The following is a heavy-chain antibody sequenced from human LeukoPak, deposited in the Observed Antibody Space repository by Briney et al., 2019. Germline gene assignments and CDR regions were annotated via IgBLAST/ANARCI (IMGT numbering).Heavy chain of an antibody. CDR3: ARRDSSGWYYFDY. Sequence: SETLSLTCTASGGSISSSSYYWDWIRQPPGKGLEWIGSIYYSGSTYYNPSLKSRVTISVDTSKNQFSLKLSSVTAADTAVYYCARRDSSGWYYFDYWGQGTLVTVSS. CDR1: GGSISSSSYY. J-gene: IGHJ4*02. V-gene: IGHV4-39*01. D-gene: IGHD6-19*01. CDR2: IYYSGST.